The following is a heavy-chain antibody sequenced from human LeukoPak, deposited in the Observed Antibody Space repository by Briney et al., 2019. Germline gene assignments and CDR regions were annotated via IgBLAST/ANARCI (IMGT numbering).Heavy chain of an antibody. V-gene: IGHV3-21*01. D-gene: IGHD6-19*01. J-gene: IGHJ4*02. CDR3: ARGGVAVAPLDY. CDR1: GFTFSSYS. CDR2: ISSSSSYI. Sequence: PGGSLRLSWAASGFTFSSYSMNWVRQAPGKGLEWVSSISSSSSYIYYADSVKGRFTISRDNAKNSLYLQMNSLRAEDTAVYYCARGGVAVAPLDYWGQGTLVTVSS.